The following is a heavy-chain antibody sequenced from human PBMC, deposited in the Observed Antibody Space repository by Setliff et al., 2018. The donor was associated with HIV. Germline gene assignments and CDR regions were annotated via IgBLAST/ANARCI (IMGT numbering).Heavy chain of an antibody. CDR3: ARAPLASSIADFDY. J-gene: IGHJ4*02. V-gene: IGHV4-39*07. CDR2: IYYSGST. CDR1: GGSISSSSYY. D-gene: IGHD6-6*01. Sequence: PSETLSLTCTVSGGSISSSSYYWGWIRQPPGKGLEWIGSIYYSGSTYYNPSLKSRVTISVDTSKNQFSLKLSSVTAADTAVYYCARAPLASSIADFDYWGQGTLVTVS.